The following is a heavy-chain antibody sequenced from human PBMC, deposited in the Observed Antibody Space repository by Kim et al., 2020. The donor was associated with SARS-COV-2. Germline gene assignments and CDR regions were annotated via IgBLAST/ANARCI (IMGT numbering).Heavy chain of an antibody. Sequence: GESLKISCKGSGYSFTSYWISWVRQMPGKGLEWMGRIDPSDSYTNYSPSFQGHVTISADKSISTAYLQWSSLKASDTAMYYCASHYGSGDNWFDPWGQGTLVTVSS. CDR2: IDPSDSYT. V-gene: IGHV5-10-1*01. J-gene: IGHJ5*02. CDR1: GYSFTSYW. D-gene: IGHD3-10*01. CDR3: ASHYGSGDNWFDP.